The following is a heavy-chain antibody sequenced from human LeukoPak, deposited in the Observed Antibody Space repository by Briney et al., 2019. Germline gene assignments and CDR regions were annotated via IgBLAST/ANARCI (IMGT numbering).Heavy chain of an antibody. Sequence: GGSLRLSCAASGFTLSRNSMNWVGQAPGRGREWISYISSSSRTIYYADSVKGRFTISRDNAKNSLFLQMNSLRAEDTAVYYCARDGREDFWSGANDAFDIWGQGTMVTVSS. CDR3: ARDGREDFWSGANDAFDI. J-gene: IGHJ3*02. D-gene: IGHD3-3*01. V-gene: IGHV3-48*01. CDR1: GFTLSRNS. CDR2: ISSSSRTI.